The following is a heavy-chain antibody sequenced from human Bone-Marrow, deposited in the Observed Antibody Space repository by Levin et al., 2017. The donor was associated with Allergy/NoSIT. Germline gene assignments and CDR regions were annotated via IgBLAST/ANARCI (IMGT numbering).Heavy chain of an antibody. V-gene: IGHV3-23*01. CDR2: ISGSGGST. CDR3: AKGPGVYDY. D-gene: IGHD6-13*01. CDR1: GFTFSSYA. J-gene: IGHJ4*02. Sequence: GESLKISCAASGFTFSSYAMSWVRQAPGKGLEWVSAISGSGGSTYYADSVKGRFTISRDNSKNTLYLQMNSLRAEHTAVYYCAKGPGVYDYWGQGTLVTVSS.